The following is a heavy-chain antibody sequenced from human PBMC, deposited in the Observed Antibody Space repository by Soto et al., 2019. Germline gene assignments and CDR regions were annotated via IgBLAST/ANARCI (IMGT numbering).Heavy chain of an antibody. V-gene: IGHV4-59*01. CDR2: IYYSGST. CDR1: GGSISSYH. CDR3: ARGGYEKVSGSDYYGMDV. Sequence: SETLSLTCTVSGGSISSYHWSWIRQPPGKGLEWIGYIYYSGSTNYNPSLKSRVTISVDTSKNQFSLKLSSVTAADTAVYYCARGGYEKVSGSDYYGMDVWGQGTTVTVSS. D-gene: IGHD5-18*01. J-gene: IGHJ6*02.